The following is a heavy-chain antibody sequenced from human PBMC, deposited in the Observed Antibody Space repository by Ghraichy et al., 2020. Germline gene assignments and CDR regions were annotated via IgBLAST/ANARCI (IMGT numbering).Heavy chain of an antibody. CDR1: GGSISSGNYY. J-gene: IGHJ5*02. Sequence: SETLSLTCTVSGGSISSGNYYWSWIRQPPGKGLEWIGYIYYSGSTYYNPSLKSRVIISADTSKNQLSLKLSSVTAADTAVYYCARDNPNHYYDSSGPRSGWFDPWGQGTLVTVSS. CDR3: ARDNPNHYYDSSGPRSGWFDP. D-gene: IGHD3-22*01. V-gene: IGHV4-30-4*01. CDR2: IYYSGST.